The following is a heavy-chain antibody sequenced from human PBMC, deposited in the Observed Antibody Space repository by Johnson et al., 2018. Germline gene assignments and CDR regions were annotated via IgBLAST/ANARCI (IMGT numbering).Heavy chain of an antibody. CDR3: ARARSWGIQLYYYYYGMDV. Sequence: QVQLQESGGGVVQXGRSLRLSCAASGFTFSSYGMHWVRQAPGKGLEWVAVIWYDGSNKYYADSVKGRFTISRDNSKNTLYLKMNSLRAEDTAVYYCARARSWGIQLYYYYYGMDVWGQGTTVTVSS. CDR2: IWYDGSNK. J-gene: IGHJ6*02. D-gene: IGHD5-18*01. V-gene: IGHV3-33*01. CDR1: GFTFSSYG.